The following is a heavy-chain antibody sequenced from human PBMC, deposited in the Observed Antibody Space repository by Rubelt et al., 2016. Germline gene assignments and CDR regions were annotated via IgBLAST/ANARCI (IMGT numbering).Heavy chain of an antibody. Sequence: QVQLVQSGAEVKKPGASVKVSCKASGYTFTSYGISWVRQAPGQGLEWMGWISAYNGNTNYAQKLQARVTMTTDTSPSTGDMELRSLRCDAAAVYYCARAVGGNSVLYYFDYWGQGTLFTVSS. CDR1: GYTFTSYG. J-gene: IGHJ4*02. CDR3: ARAVGGNSVLYYFDY. CDR2: ISAYNGNT. V-gene: IGHV1-18*01. D-gene: IGHD4-23*01.